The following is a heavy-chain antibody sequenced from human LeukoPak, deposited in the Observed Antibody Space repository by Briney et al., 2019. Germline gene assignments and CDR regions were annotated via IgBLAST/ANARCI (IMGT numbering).Heavy chain of an antibody. J-gene: IGHJ6*02. Sequence: GGSLRLSCAASGFTFSSYGMHWVRQAPGKGLEWVAVISYDGSNKYYADSVKGRFTISRDNSKNTLYLQMNSLRAEDTAVYYCAKDGYGSGSHSTGMDVWGQGTTVTVSS. CDR1: GFTFSSYG. CDR3: AKDGYGSGSHSTGMDV. CDR2: ISYDGSNK. D-gene: IGHD3-10*01. V-gene: IGHV3-30*18.